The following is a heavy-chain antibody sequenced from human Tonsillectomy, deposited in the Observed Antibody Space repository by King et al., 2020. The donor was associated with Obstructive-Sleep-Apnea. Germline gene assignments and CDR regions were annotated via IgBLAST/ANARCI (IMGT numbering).Heavy chain of an antibody. D-gene: IGHD2-2*01. V-gene: IGHV5-51*01. CDR3: TRHEDTRPHIYYPH. Sequence: VQLVESGAEVKKPGESLKISCKTSGYTFSNYWIGWVRQMPGKGLEWMGIIYPGDSDTRYSPSFQGQVTISAEKSISTAYLQWSSLRASDTAMYYCTRHEDTRPHIYYPHWGQGTLVTVSS. CDR2: IYPGDSDT. CDR1: GYTFSNYW. J-gene: IGHJ1*01.